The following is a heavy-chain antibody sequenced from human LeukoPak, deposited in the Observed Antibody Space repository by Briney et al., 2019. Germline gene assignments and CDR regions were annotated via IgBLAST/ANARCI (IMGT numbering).Heavy chain of an antibody. CDR3: ARGGTVLRFLEWSPPPWLDV. V-gene: IGHV4-39*01. D-gene: IGHD3-3*01. CDR1: GGSISSSSYY. J-gene: IGHJ6*02. Sequence: SETLSLTCTVSGGSISSSSYYWGWIRQPPGKGLEWIGSIYYSGSTYYNPSLKSRVTISVDTSKNQFSLKLSSVTAADTAVYYWARGGTVLRFLEWSPPPWLDVWGQGTTVTVSS. CDR2: IYYSGST.